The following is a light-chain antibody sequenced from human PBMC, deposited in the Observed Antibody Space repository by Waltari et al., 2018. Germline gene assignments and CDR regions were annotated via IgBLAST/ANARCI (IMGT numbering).Light chain of an antibody. CDR2: SNS. Sequence: QSVLTQPPSVSAAPGQKVTSSCSGSTSNIEDNYVSWDQSLPGTAPRLLISSNSERPSGMPDRFSGYKSGTSATLGIPGLQPGDEADYYCATWDRSLGAVIFGGGTKLTVL. V-gene: IGLV1-51*01. CDR3: ATWDRSLGAVI. J-gene: IGLJ2*01. CDR1: TSNIEDNY.